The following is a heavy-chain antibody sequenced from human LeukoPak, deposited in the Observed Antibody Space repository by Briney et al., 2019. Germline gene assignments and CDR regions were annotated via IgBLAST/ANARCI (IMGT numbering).Heavy chain of an antibody. Sequence: SETLSLTCTVSGGSISSYYWSWIRQPPGKGLEWIGYIYYSGSTNYNPSLKSRVTISVDKSKNQFSLKLSSVTAADTAVYYCARDPRGGDDAFDIWGQGTMVTVSS. D-gene: IGHD3-16*01. V-gene: IGHV4-59*12. CDR3: ARDPRGGDDAFDI. CDR1: GGSISSYY. CDR2: IYYSGST. J-gene: IGHJ3*02.